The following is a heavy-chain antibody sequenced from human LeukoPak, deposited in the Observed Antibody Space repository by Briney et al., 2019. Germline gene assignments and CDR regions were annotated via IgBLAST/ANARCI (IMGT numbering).Heavy chain of an antibody. CDR3: ARYPLFSSSHDAFDI. Sequence: ASVKVSCKASGYTFTGYYMHWVRQAPGQGLEWMGWINPNSGGTNYAQKFQGRVTMTRDTSISTAYMELSRLRSDDTAVYYCARYPLFSSSHDAFDIWGQGTMVTVSS. V-gene: IGHV1-2*02. J-gene: IGHJ3*02. D-gene: IGHD6-13*01. CDR1: GYTFTGYY. CDR2: INPNSGGT.